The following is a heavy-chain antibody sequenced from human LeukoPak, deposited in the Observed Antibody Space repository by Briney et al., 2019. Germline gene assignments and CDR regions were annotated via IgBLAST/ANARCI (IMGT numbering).Heavy chain of an antibody. CDR1: GGSISSYY. V-gene: IGHV4-59*01. Sequence: SETLSLTCTVSGGSISSYYWSWIRQPPGKGLEWIGYIYYSGSTNYNPSLKSRVTISVDTSKNQFSLKLSSVTAADTAVYYCARGVVEITMVRGVMGGAFDIWGQGTMVTVSS. J-gene: IGHJ3*02. CDR3: ARGVVEITMVRGVMGGAFDI. CDR2: IYYSGST. D-gene: IGHD3-10*01.